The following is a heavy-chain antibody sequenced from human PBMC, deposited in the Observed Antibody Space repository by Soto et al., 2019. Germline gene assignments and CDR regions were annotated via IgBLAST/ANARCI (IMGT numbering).Heavy chain of an antibody. CDR2: IIPLFGTT. J-gene: IGHJ6*02. Sequence: QVQVVQSGVEVRRPGSSVKVSCKASGDTFKNCVISWVRRAPGQGLEWRGGIIPLFGTTDFAQRLQGRLTITTDESTTTAYMELSRLRSEDTATYYCAAELGSGKWSVVWGQGTTVIVSS. CDR3: AAELGSGKWSVV. CDR1: GDTFKNCV. V-gene: IGHV1-69*01. D-gene: IGHD7-27*01.